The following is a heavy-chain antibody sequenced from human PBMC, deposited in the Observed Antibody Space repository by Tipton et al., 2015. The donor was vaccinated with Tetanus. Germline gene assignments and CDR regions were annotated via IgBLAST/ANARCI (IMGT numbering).Heavy chain of an antibody. J-gene: IGHJ4*02. CDR3: ARANNDYAKKGPFDY. D-gene: IGHD5-12*01. Sequence: TLSLTCTVSGGSISSDAHYRSWIRQAPGKGLEWLGYISHSGTTNYNPSLMSRVTLSLDTARGQFSLKLTSVTAADAAVYYCARANNDYAKKGPFDYWGQGARVIVSS. CDR2: ISHSGTT. CDR1: GGSISSDAHY. V-gene: IGHV4-30-4*01.